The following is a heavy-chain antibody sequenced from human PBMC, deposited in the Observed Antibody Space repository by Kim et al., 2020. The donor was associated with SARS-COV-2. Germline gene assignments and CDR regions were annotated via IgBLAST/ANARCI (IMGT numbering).Heavy chain of an antibody. CDR3: ARDDRMATITTGGNWGYYFDY. J-gene: IGHJ4*02. D-gene: IGHD5-12*01. CDR2: IIPIFGTA. Sequence: SVKVSCKASGGTFSSYAISWVRQAPGQGLEWMGGIIPIFGTANYAQKFQGRVTITADESTSTAYMELSSLRSEDTAVYYCARDDRMATITTGGNWGYYFDYWGQGTLVTVSS. CDR1: GGTFSSYA. V-gene: IGHV1-69*13.